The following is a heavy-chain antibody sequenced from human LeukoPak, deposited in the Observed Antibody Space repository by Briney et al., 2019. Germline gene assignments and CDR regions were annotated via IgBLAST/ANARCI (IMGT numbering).Heavy chain of an antibody. Sequence: GGSLRLSCAASGFTFSSYWMSWVRQAPGKGLERVANIKQDGSEKYYVDSVKGRFNISRDNAKNSLYLQMNSLRAEDTAVYYCARVRGGYSDYDYWGQGTLVTVSS. CDR2: IKQDGSEK. CDR3: ARVRGGYSDYDY. CDR1: GFTFSSYW. V-gene: IGHV3-7*01. J-gene: IGHJ4*02. D-gene: IGHD2-21*01.